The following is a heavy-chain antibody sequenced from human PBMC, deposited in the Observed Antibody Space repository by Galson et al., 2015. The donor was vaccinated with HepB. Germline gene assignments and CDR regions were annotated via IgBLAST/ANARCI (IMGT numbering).Heavy chain of an antibody. V-gene: IGHV2-26*01. CDR3: ARTDCSTGSCFAFDL. D-gene: IGHD2-15*01. CDR1: GFSLSNIRIG. J-gene: IGHJ4*02. Sequence: PALVKPTQTHTLTCTVSGFSLSNIRIGVSWIRQPPGKALECLAHIFSNDEKAYSPSLKSRLTISKDTSKRQVVLTMANMDPMDTATYYCARTDCSTGSCFAFDLWGQGTLVTVSS. CDR2: IFSNDEK.